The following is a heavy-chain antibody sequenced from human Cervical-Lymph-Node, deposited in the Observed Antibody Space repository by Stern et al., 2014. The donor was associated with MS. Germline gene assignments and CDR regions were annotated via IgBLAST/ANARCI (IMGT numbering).Heavy chain of an antibody. CDR2: IDWDDDK. Sequence: QITLKESGPALVKPTQTLTLTCTFSGFSLTTSGMYVSWIRQSPGTAPEGLALIDWDDDKYLSTSLKTRLTISKDTSKNQVVLRMTNMDPVDTATYYCARINAAADGTGVDYWGQGTLVTVSS. J-gene: IGHJ4*02. CDR1: GFSLTTSGMY. V-gene: IGHV2-70*01. CDR3: ARINAAADGTGVDY. D-gene: IGHD6-25*01.